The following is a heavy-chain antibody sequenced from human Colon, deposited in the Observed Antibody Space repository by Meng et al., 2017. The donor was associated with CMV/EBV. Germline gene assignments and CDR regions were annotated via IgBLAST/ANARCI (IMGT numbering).Heavy chain of an antibody. Sequence: ASVKVSCKASGYTFIRYGISWVRQAPGQGLEWMGWISSYNGKTNYAQKFQGRVTLTTDTSTSTAYMELRSLRSDDTAVYYCARVVVVPADYYTMDVWGQGTTVTVSS. D-gene: IGHD2-2*01. CDR2: ISSYNGKT. V-gene: IGHV1-18*01. CDR1: GYTFIRYG. CDR3: ARVVVVPADYYTMDV. J-gene: IGHJ6*02.